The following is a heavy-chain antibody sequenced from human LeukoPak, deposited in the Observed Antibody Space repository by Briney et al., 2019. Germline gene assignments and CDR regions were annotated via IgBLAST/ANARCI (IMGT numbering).Heavy chain of an antibody. CDR2: ISYDGSNK. V-gene: IGHV3-30-3*01. D-gene: IGHD3-22*01. CDR3: AREKADYYDSSGSQLGY. CDR1: GFTFSSYA. J-gene: IGHJ4*02. Sequence: GGSLRLSCAASGFTFSSYAMHWVRQAPGKGLEWVAVISYDGSNKYYADSVKGRFTISRDNAKNSLYLQMNSLRAEDTAVYYCAREKADYYDSSGSQLGYWGQGTLVTVSS.